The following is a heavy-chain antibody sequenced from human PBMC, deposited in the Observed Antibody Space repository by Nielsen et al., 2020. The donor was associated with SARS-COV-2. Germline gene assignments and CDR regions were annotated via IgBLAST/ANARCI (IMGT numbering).Heavy chain of an antibody. Sequence: GESLKISCKGSGYTFGNYWIGWVRQLPGKGLEWMGIIFPGDSDTRYSPSFQGQVTISVDKSISTAYLQWNSLKASDTAIYYCARRDGYNWNNGFDPWGQGTLVTVSS. D-gene: IGHD5-24*01. CDR2: IFPGDSDT. J-gene: IGHJ5*02. CDR1: GYTFGNYW. V-gene: IGHV5-51*01. CDR3: ARRDGYNWNNGFDP.